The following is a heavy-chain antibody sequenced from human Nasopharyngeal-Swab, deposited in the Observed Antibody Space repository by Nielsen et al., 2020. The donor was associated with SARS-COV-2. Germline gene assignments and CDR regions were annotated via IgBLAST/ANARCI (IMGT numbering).Heavy chain of an antibody. D-gene: IGHD1-1*01. CDR3: ARSLILQRDAFDI. V-gene: IGHV3-21*01. Sequence: GGSLRLSCAASGFTFSSYSMNWVRQAPGKGLEWVSSISSSSSYIYYADSVKGRFTISRDNAKNSLHLQMNSLRAEDTAVYYCARSLILQRDAFDIWGQGTMVTVSS. J-gene: IGHJ3*02. CDR1: GFTFSSYS. CDR2: ISSSSSYI.